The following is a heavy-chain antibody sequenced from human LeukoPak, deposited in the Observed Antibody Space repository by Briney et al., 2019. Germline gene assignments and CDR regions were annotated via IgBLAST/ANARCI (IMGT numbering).Heavy chain of an antibody. CDR2: IYWDDDK. V-gene: IGHV2-5*02. J-gene: IGHJ4*02. CDR3: AHSLITFGGVIVIFDY. D-gene: IGHD3-16*02. CDR1: GFSLSTSGVG. Sequence: SGPTLVKLTQTLTLTCTFSGFSLSTSGVGVGWIRQPPGKALEWLALIYWDDDKRYIPSLKSRLTITKDTSKNQVVLTMTNMDPVDTATYYCAHSLITFGGVIVIFDYWGQGTLVTVSS.